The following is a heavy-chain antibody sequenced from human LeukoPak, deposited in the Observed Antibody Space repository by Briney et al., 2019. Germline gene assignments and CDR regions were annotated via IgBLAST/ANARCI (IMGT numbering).Heavy chain of an antibody. CDR2: INHSGST. J-gene: IGHJ3*02. D-gene: IGHD3-22*01. V-gene: IGHV4-34*01. Sequence: GSLRLSCAAYGFTFSNYEINGVRQAPGKGLEWIGEINHSGSTNYNPSLKSRVTISIDTSKNQFSLKLSSVTAADTAVYYCARAGDSSGYYYISDAFDIWGQGTMVTVSS. CDR3: ARAGDSSGYYYISDAFDI. CDR1: GFTFSNYE.